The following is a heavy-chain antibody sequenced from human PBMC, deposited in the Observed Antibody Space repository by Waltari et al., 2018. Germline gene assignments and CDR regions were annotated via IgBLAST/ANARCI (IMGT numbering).Heavy chain of an antibody. Sequence: QVQLVESGGGVVQHGRSLRLSCAASGFTFSSYGMHWVRQAPGKGLEWVAVIWEDGSNKYYADAVKGRFTISRDNANNSLYLQMNSLRAEDTALYHCARRTTVTINAFDIWGQGTMVTVSS. D-gene: IGHD4-17*01. CDR1: GFTFSSYG. CDR3: ARRTTVTINAFDI. V-gene: IGHV3-33*08. J-gene: IGHJ3*02. CDR2: IWEDGSNK.